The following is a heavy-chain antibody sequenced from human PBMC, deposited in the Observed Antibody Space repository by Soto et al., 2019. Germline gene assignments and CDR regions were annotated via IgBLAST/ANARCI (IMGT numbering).Heavy chain of an antibody. CDR1: GFTFSSYW. Sequence: EVQLVESGGGLVQPGGSLSLSCAASGFTFSSYWMSWVRQAPGKGLAWVAHIKQDGSEKYYVDSVKGRFTISRDNAKNSLSLQSTGLSAEDTAVNYCATERGSGLPEAHWFDSWGQGTLVTVSS. CDR2: IKQDGSEK. V-gene: IGHV3-7*01. D-gene: IGHD3-10*01. J-gene: IGHJ5*01. CDR3: ATERGSGLPEAHWFDS.